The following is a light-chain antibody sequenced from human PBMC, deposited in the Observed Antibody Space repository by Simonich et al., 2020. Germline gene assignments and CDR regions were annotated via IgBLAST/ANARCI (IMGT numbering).Light chain of an antibody. V-gene: IGKV3D-15*01. J-gene: IGKJ4*01. CDR1: QSVSSN. Sequence: EIVLTQSPATLSVSPGARATLSCRARQSVSSNLAWYQQKPGQAPRLLIYGASTRATGIPASLSGSGSGTEFTLTISSLQSEDFAVYYCQQYNNWPPLTFGGGTKVEIK. CDR2: GAS. CDR3: QQYNNWPPLT.